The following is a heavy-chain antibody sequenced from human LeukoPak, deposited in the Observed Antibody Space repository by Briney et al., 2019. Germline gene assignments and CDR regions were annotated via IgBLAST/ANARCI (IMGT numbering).Heavy chain of an antibody. D-gene: IGHD1-26*01. V-gene: IGHV5-51*01. CDR2: IYPGDSDT. J-gene: IGHJ4*02. Sequence: GESLKISCQGSGYSFTSYWVGWVRQMPGKGLEWMGIIYPGDSDTKYSPSFQGQVTISADRSISTAYLQWSSLKASDTAMYYCARQPNSGSYVDYWGQGTLVTVSS. CDR1: GYSFTSYW. CDR3: ARQPNSGSYVDY.